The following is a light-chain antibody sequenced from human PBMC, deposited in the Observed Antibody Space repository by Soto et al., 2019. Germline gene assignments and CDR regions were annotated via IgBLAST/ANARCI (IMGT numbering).Light chain of an antibody. CDR1: SSNIGAGYD. Sequence: QSVLTQPPSVSGAPGQTVAISCTGSSSNIGAGYDVHWYQQHPGTAPRLLIYVNNNRPSGVPDRFSGSKSGTSASLAITGLQAEDEADYYCQSFDSSLNWVFGGGTKLTVL. J-gene: IGLJ3*02. CDR3: QSFDSSLNWV. V-gene: IGLV1-40*01. CDR2: VNN.